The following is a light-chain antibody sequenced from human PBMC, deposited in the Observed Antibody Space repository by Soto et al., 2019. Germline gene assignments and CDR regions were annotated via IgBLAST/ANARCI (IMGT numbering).Light chain of an antibody. CDR3: CSSAGSSTFNVL. J-gene: IGLJ2*01. CDR1: SSDVGSYNL. Sequence: QSVLTQPASVSGSPGQSITISCTGTSSDVGSYNLVSWYQQHPGKAPKLMIYEGSKRPSGVSNRFSGSKSGNTASLTISGLQAEDEAAYYCCSSAGSSTFNVLFGGGTKLTVL. V-gene: IGLV2-23*03. CDR2: EGS.